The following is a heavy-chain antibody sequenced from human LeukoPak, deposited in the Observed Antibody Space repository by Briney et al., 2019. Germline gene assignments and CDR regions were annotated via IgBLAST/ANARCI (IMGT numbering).Heavy chain of an antibody. Sequence: GGSLRLSCAASGFTLRNAWMNWVRQAPGKGLEWLGRIKSKADGGTADYAAPVKGRITISRDDSKNTLYLQINSLRTDDTALYYCTTRTWADGFDIWGQGPMLTVSS. V-gene: IGHV3-15*01. CDR1: GFTLRNAW. CDR3: TTRTWADGFDI. J-gene: IGHJ3*02. CDR2: IKSKADGGTA. D-gene: IGHD2-2*01.